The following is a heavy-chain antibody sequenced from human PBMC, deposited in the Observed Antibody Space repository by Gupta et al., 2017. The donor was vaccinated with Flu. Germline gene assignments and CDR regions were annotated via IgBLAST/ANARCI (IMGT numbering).Heavy chain of an antibody. D-gene: IGHD4-17*01. Sequence: QDQLVAFGGSVVTPGRSLSPSCYASGFSFSRYAMYWVRQALGRGLAWVEVISYDGGGIDYADSVKGRFTISRDNSKNTLYLQMNSLRADGTAVYYCAGYGDFASWCQGALFTVSS. CDR3: AGYGDFAS. V-gene: IGHV3-30-3*01. J-gene: IGHJ4*02. CDR1: GFSFSRYA. CDR2: ISYDGGGI.